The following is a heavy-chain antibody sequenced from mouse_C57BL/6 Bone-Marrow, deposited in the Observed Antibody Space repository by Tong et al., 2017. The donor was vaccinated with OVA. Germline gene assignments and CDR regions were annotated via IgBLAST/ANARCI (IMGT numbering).Heavy chain of an antibody. Sequence: EVQLQESGGGLVKPGGSLKLSCAASGFTFSDYGMHWVRQAPEKGLEWVAYISSGSSTIYYADTVKGRFTISRDSAKNTLFLQMTSLRSEDTAMYYCARRITRYFDVWGTGTTVTVSS. V-gene: IGHV5-17*01. CDR1: GFTFSDYG. CDR2: ISSGSSTI. J-gene: IGHJ1*03. CDR3: ARRITRYFDV.